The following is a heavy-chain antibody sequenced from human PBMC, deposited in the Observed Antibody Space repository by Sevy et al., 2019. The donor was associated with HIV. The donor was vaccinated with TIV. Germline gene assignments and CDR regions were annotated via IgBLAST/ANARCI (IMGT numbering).Heavy chain of an antibody. Sequence: GGSLRLSCAASGFTFSSYAMHWVRQAPGKGLEWVAVISYDGSNKYYADSVKGRFTISRDNSKNTLYLQMNSLRAEDTAVYYCARDRDTDYYYYYYMDVWGKGTTDTVSS. CDR2: ISYDGSNK. CDR1: GFTFSSYA. V-gene: IGHV3-30-3*01. CDR3: ARDRDTDYYYYYYMDV. D-gene: IGHD5-18*01. J-gene: IGHJ6*03.